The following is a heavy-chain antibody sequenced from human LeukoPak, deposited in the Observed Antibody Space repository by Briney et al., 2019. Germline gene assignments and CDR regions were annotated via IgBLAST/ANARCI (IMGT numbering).Heavy chain of an antibody. CDR1: GFTFSSYA. J-gene: IGHJ5*02. V-gene: IGHV3-30-3*01. CDR3: ARDGCMLCNRPLNWFDP. D-gene: IGHD2-8*01. Sequence: GGSLRLSCAASGFTFSSYAMHWVRQAPGKGLEWVAVISYDGSNKYYADSVKGRFTISRDNSKNTLYLQMNSLRAEDTAVYYCARDGCMLCNRPLNWFDPWGQGTLVTVSS. CDR2: ISYDGSNK.